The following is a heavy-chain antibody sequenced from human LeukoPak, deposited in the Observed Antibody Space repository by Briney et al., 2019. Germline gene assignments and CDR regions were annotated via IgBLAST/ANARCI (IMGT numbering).Heavy chain of an antibody. CDR1: GFTFSSYS. CDR2: VSTGSRDI. Sequence: GGSLRLSCAASGFTFSSYSMNWVRQAPGKGLEWVSSVSTGSRDIYYADSVKGRFTISRDSAKNSLYLQMNSLRAEDTAVYYCAREGGYCYGDSCRYFDYWGQGTLVTVSS. V-gene: IGHV3-21*01. J-gene: IGHJ4*02. D-gene: IGHD2-15*01. CDR3: AREGGYCYGDSCRYFDY.